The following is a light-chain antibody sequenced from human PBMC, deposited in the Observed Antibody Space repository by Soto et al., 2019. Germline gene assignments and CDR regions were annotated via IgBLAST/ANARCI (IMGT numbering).Light chain of an antibody. CDR2: EVS. CDR3: GSYAGSNNFV. CDR1: SSDVGTYKY. J-gene: IGLJ2*01. V-gene: IGLV2-8*01. Sequence: QSALTQPPSASGSPGQSVTISCTGTSSDVGTYKYVSWYQQHPGKAPKLLIYEVSERPSGVPDRFSASKSGNTAPLTVSGRQAEDEAVYYCGSYAGSNNFVFGGGTKVTVL.